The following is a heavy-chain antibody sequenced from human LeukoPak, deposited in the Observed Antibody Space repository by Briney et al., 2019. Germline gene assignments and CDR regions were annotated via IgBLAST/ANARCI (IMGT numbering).Heavy chain of an antibody. D-gene: IGHD6-13*01. CDR3: ARGGGIAAAGMTDAFDI. Sequence: GASVKVSCKASGYTFTSHGISWVRQAPGQGLEWMGWISAYNGNTNYAQKLQGRVTMTTDTSTNTAYMELRSLRSDDTAVYYCARGGGIAAAGMTDAFDIWGQGTMVTVSS. V-gene: IGHV1-18*01. J-gene: IGHJ3*02. CDR1: GYTFTSHG. CDR2: ISAYNGNT.